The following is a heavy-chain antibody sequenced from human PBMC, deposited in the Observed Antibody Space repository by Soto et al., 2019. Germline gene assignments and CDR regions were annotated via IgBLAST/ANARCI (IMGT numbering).Heavy chain of an antibody. CDR2: IYYSGST. D-gene: IGHD2-15*01. CDR1: GGFASRGSYY. V-gene: IGHV4-61*01. CDR3: ARFAPSDGHRNLLDY. J-gene: IGHJ4*02. Sequence: SEKLRDTNTGSGGFASRGSYYWCWIRQPPGKGLEWIGYIYYSGSTNYNPSLKSRVTISVDTSKNQFSLKLSPVTAADTAVYYCARFAPSDGHRNLLDYRGQRSLVTGSS.